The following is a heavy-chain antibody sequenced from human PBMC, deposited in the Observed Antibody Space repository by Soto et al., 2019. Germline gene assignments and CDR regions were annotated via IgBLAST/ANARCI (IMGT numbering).Heavy chain of an antibody. Sequence: ASVKVSCKASGFADYYIHWVRQAPGQGLEWMGWVNPSSGGTNYAQKFQGRVAMTRDTFTSTAYMELSRLQSDDTAVYYCAREGSADYGSYGVDVWGQGTTVTVS. J-gene: IGHJ6*02. CDR3: AREGSADYGSYGVDV. D-gene: IGHD4-17*01. CDR1: GFADYY. CDR2: VNPSSGGT. V-gene: IGHV1-2*02.